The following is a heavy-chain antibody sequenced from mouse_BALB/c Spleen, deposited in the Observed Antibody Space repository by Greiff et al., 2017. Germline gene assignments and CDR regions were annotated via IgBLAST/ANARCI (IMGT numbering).Heavy chain of an antibody. V-gene: IGHV1-7*01. CDR3: ARSGYMYDYAMDY. Sequence: QVQLQQSGAELAKPGASVKMSCKASGYTFTSYWMHWVKKRPGQGLEWIGYINPSTGYTEYNQKFKDKATLTADKSSSTAYMQLSSLTSEDSAVYYCARSGYMYDYAMDYWGQGTSVTVSS. CDR1: GYTFTSYW. CDR2: INPSTGYT. J-gene: IGHJ4*01. D-gene: IGHD3-1*01.